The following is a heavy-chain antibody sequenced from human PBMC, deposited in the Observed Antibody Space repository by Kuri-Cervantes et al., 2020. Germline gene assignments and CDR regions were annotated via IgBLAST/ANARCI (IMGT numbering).Heavy chain of an antibody. CDR2: IIPIFGTA. J-gene: IGHJ3*02. Sequence: SVKVSCRASGGTLSSYAISWVRQAPGQGLEWMGGIIPIFGTANYAQKFQGRVTITADKSTSTAYMELSSLRSEDTAVYYCAGGGSSSIEDAFDIWGQGTMVTVSS. D-gene: IGHD6-13*01. CDR1: GGTLSSYA. V-gene: IGHV1-69*06. CDR3: AGGGSSSIEDAFDI.